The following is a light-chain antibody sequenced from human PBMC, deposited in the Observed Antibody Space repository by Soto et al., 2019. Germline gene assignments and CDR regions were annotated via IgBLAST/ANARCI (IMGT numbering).Light chain of an antibody. V-gene: IGKV3-20*01. CDR1: QGVRSRY. CDR2: GSS. CDR3: QQYGTSPQT. Sequence: EIVLTQSPGTLSLSPGERATLSCRASQGVRSRYLAWYQQKPGQAPRLLIYGSSSRPPGIPDRVSGSGSGIEFTLTISRLEPEDFAVYYCQQYGTSPQTFGQGTKV. J-gene: IGKJ1*01.